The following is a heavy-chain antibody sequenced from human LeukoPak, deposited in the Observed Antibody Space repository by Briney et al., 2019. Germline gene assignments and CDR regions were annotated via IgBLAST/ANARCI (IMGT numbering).Heavy chain of an antibody. CDR2: ISWNSGSI. CDR3: AKGGSCPSWRCYMDV. J-gene: IGHJ6*03. V-gene: IGHV3-9*03. CDR1: GFTFDDYA. Sequence: GGSLRLSCAASGFTFDDYAMHWVRQAPGKGLEWVSGISWNSGSIGYADSVKGRFTISRDNAKNSLYLQMNSLRAEDMALYYCAKGGSCPSWRCYMDVWGKGTTVTVSS. D-gene: IGHD5-24*01.